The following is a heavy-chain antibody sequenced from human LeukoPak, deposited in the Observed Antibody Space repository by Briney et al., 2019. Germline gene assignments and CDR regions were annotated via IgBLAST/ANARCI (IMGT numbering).Heavy chain of an antibody. D-gene: IGHD6-13*01. J-gene: IGHJ3*02. CDR1: GGSISSGGYS. CDR3: ARPAKPIYTSSLYDPFDI. Sequence: SETLSLTCAVSGGSISSGGYSWSWIRQPPGKGLEWIGYIYHSGSTYYNPSLKSRVTISVDTSKNQFSLMLSSVAAADTAVYYCARPAKPIYTSSLYDPFDIWGQGTMVTVSS. CDR2: IYHSGST. V-gene: IGHV4-30-2*01.